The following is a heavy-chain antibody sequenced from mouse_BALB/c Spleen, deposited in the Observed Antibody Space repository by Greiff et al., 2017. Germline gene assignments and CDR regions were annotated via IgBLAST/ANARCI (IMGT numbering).Heavy chain of an antibody. J-gene: IGHJ2*01. CDR3: AVVGDD. CDR1: GYTFTRYW. D-gene: IGHD1-1*01. Sequence: QVQLQQSGAELAKPGASVKMSCKASGYTFTRYWMHWVKQRPGPGLEWIGYINPSTGYTAYNQKFKDKATLTADKSSSTAYMQLSSLTSEDSAVYYCAVVGDDWGQGTTRTVAS. V-gene: IGHV1-7*01. CDR2: INPSTGYT.